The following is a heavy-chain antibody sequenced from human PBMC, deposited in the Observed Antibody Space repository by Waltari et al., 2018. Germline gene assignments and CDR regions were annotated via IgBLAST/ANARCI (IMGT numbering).Heavy chain of an antibody. J-gene: IGHJ4*02. V-gene: IGHV4-34*01. D-gene: IGHD1-20*01. CDR1: GFTFSSYW. CDR3: ARGFRQRYNWNRFDY. Sequence: VQLVESGGGLVQPGGSLRLSCAASGFTFSSYWMSWIRQPPGKGLEWIGEINHSGSTNYNPSLKSRVTISVDTSKNQFSLKLSSVTAADTAVYYCARGFRQRYNWNRFDYWGQGTLVTVSS. CDR2: INHSGST.